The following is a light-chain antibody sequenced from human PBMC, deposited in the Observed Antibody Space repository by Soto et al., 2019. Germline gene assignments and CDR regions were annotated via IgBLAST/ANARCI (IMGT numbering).Light chain of an antibody. Sequence: DSQRTQSPSSVSASVGDRVTITCRASQGISNYLAWFQQKPGKVPKRLIYAASSLQSGVPDRFSGSGSGTDFTLTISRLEPEDFAVYYCQQYGNSPITFGQGTRLEIK. CDR3: QQYGNSPIT. V-gene: IGKV1-17*03. CDR2: AAS. CDR1: QGISNY. J-gene: IGKJ5*01.